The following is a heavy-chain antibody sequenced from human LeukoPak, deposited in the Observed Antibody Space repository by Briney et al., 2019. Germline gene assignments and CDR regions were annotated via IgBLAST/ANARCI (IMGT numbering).Heavy chain of an antibody. D-gene: IGHD6-13*01. CDR3: ARDREIAAGNFFDP. J-gene: IGHJ5*02. CDR1: GFTFSNYW. V-gene: IGHV3-74*01. Sequence: TGGSLRLSCSASGFTFSNYWMHWVRQAPGKGLVWFSRINSDGSSTTYADSVKGRFTISRDNAKNTLYLQMNNLRAEDTAVYSCARDREIAAGNFFDPWGQGTLVTVSS. CDR2: INSDGSST.